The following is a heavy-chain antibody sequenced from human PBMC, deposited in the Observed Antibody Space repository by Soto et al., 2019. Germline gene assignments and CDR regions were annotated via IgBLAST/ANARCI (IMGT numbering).Heavy chain of an antibody. D-gene: IGHD3-3*02. J-gene: IGHJ3*01. Sequence: GGSLRLSWAASGFSFSRYGMHWVRQAPGKGLEWVSVISYDGIDKNYGDSVQGRFTISRDNSKNTLYLQTSSLRDEDTAVYYCAKDLIEMASIFRVALDVRGQGTIVPV. V-gene: IGHV3-30*18. CDR1: GFSFSRYG. CDR3: AKDLIEMASIFRVALDV. CDR2: ISYDGIDK.